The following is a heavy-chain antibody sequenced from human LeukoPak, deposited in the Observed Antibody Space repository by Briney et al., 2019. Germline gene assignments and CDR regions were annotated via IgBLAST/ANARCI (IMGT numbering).Heavy chain of an antibody. J-gene: IGHJ4*02. D-gene: IGHD1-1*01. V-gene: IGHV1-69*06. CDR2: IIPIFGTA. CDR1: GGTFSSYA. Sequence: ASVKVSCKASGGTFSSYAISWVRQAPGQGLEWMGGIIPIFGTANYAQKFQGRVTITADKSTSTAYMELSSLRSEDTAVYYCARGHNWNDGVFWGWGQGTLVTVSS. CDR3: ARGHNWNDGVFWG.